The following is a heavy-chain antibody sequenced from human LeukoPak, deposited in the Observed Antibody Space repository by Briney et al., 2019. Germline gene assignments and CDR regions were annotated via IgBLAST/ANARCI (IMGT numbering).Heavy chain of an antibody. CDR2: IIPIFGTA. CDR3: ARGVSDFWSGYYPHYFDY. CDR1: GGTFSSYA. J-gene: IGHJ4*02. V-gene: IGHV1-69*01. D-gene: IGHD3-3*01. Sequence: SVKVSCKASGGTFSSYAISWVRQAPGQGLEWMGGIIPIFGTANYAQKFQGRVTITADESTSTAYMELSSLRSEDTAVYYCARGVSDFWSGYYPHYFDYWGQGTLVTVSS.